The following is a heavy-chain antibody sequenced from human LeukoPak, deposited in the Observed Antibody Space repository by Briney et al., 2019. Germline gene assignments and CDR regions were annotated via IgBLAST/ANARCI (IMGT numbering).Heavy chain of an antibody. J-gene: IGHJ4*02. V-gene: IGHV3-23*01. CDR1: GFTFSSYA. CDR3: AKDRQGRLRYFDY. CDR2: ISGSGGST. D-gene: IGHD3-9*01. Sequence: ESLRLSCAASGFTFSSYAMSWVRQAPGKGLEWVSAISGSGGSTYYADSVKGRFTISRDNSKNTLYLQMNSLRAEDTAVYYCAKDRQGRLRYFDYWGQGTLVTVSS.